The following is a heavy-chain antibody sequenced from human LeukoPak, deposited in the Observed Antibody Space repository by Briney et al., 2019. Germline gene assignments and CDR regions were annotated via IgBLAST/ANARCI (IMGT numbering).Heavy chain of an antibody. CDR2: ISAYNGNT. D-gene: IGHD5-12*01. J-gene: IGHJ4*02. V-gene: IGHV1-18*04. CDR3: ARDLGRGYSGYDPPGY. CDR1: GYTFTGYY. Sequence: ASVKVSCKASGYTFTGYYIHWVRQAPGQGLEWMGWISAYNGNTNYAQKLQGRVTMTTDTSTSTAYMELRSLRSDDTAVYYCARDLGRGYSGYDPPGYWGQGTLVTVSS.